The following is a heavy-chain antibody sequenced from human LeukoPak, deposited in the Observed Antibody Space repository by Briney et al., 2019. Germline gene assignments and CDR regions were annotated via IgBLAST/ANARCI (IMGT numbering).Heavy chain of an antibody. CDR1: GYTFTTYA. Sequence: GAPVKVSCKTSGYTFTTYAMNWVRQAPGHGLEWMGYIKTPVGDPTYAQDFTGRFLFSVDTSVSTAYLQITNLTAEDTALYCCASRTYSYGLSPWGQGTLVTVS. D-gene: IGHD2-15*01. V-gene: IGHV7-4-1*02. J-gene: IGHJ5*02. CDR2: IKTPVGDP. CDR3: ASRTYSYGLSP.